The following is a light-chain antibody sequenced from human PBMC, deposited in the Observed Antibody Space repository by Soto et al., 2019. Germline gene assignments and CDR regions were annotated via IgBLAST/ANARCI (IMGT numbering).Light chain of an antibody. V-gene: IGKV1-5*03. CDR1: QSISTF. Sequence: DILMTQSPSALSASVGDRVTITCRASQSISTFLAWYQQNPGKAPNLLIYYASNLQSGVPSRFGGSGSGTEFSLTLSTLQPDDFATYYCQQYNSYPYTFGQGTKLEIK. J-gene: IGKJ2*01. CDR2: YAS. CDR3: QQYNSYPYT.